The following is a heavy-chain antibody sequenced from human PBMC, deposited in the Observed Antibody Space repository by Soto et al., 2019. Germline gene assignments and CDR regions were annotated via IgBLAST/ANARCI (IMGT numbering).Heavy chain of an antibody. Sequence: QVQLVESGGGVVQPGRSLRLSCAASGFTFSSYAMHWVRQAPGKGLEWVAVISYDGSNKYYADSVKGRFTISRDNSKNTLYLQMNSLSAEYTAVYYCERDPMGRYYGSGRYYFDYWGQGTLVTVSS. V-gene: IGHV3-30-3*01. CDR1: GFTFSSYA. CDR3: ERDPMGRYYGSGRYYFDY. J-gene: IGHJ4*02. CDR2: ISYDGSNK. D-gene: IGHD3-10*01.